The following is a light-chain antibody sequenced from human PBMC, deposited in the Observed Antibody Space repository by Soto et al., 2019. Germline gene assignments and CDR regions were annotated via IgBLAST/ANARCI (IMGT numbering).Light chain of an antibody. V-gene: IGKV1-9*01. J-gene: IGKJ5*01. CDR1: QFISTS. CDR2: AAS. Sequence: DIQLTQSPSFLSPSIGESFTITCRASQFISTSLARYQVKQGKAPKXXIYAASTLESGVPSRFSATVSGTEGSITITSLKNEDCATYYCQQLFDSTITFGQGTRLEIK. CDR3: QQLFDSTIT.